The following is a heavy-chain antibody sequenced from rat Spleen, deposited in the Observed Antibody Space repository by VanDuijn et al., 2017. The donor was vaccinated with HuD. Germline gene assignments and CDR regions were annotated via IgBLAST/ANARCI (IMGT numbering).Heavy chain of an antibody. V-gene: IGHV6-8*01. CDR2: IKAKSSNYAT. J-gene: IGHJ3*01. Sequence: EVQLVETGGSLVQPGKSLKLTCATSGFTFNNAWMHWVRQSTEKQLEWVAQIKAKSSNYATYYAESVKGRFTISRDDSKSSVYLQMNSLKEEDTSIYYCTGPDYYSSYMDNWFAYWGQGTLVTVSS. CDR1: GFTFNNAW. D-gene: IGHD1-2*01. CDR3: TGPDYYSSYMDNWFAY.